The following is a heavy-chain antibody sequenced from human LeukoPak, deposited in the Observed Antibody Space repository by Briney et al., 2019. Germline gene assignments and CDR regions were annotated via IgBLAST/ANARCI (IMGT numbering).Heavy chain of an antibody. CDR3: ARDSPQALAILHAFDI. J-gene: IGHJ3*02. CDR2: ISSSSSAI. Sequence: GGSLRLSCAASGFTFSSYTMNWVRQAPGKGLEWVSKISSSSSAIYYADSVKGRFTISRDNAKNSLYLQMNSLRAEDTAVYYCARDSPQALAILHAFDIWGHGTMVTVSS. CDR1: GFTFSSYT. V-gene: IGHV3-48*01. D-gene: IGHD5-12*01.